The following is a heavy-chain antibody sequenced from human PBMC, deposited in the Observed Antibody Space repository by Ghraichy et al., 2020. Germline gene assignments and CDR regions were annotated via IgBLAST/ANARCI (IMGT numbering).Heavy chain of an antibody. D-gene: IGHD6-19*01. Sequence: ASVKVSCKASGYTFTSYGISWVRQAPGQGLEWMGWISAYNGNTNYAQKLQGRVTMTTDTSTSTAYMELRSLRSDDTAVYYCARDGHSLGSIAVADLYYWGQGTLVTVSS. V-gene: IGHV1-18*04. CDR1: GYTFTSYG. CDR3: ARDGHSLGSIAVADLYY. J-gene: IGHJ4*02. CDR2: ISAYNGNT.